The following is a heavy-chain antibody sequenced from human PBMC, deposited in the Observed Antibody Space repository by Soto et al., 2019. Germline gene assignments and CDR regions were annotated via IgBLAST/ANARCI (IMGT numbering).Heavy chain of an antibody. CDR3: AKDRVAAAGDFDY. V-gene: IGHV3-23*01. Sequence: GGSLRLSCVASGFTFSNFGMNWVRQAPGKGLEWVSVISGSGGSTYYADSVKGRFTISRDNSKNTLYLQMNSLRAEDTAVYYCAKDRVAAAGDFDYWGQGTRVTVSS. J-gene: IGHJ4*02. D-gene: IGHD6-13*01. CDR1: GFTFSNFG. CDR2: ISGSGGST.